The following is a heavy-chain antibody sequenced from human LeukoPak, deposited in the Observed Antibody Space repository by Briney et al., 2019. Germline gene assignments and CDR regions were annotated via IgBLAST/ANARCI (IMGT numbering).Heavy chain of an antibody. Sequence: PSETLSLTCAVYGGSFSGYYWSWIRQPPGKGLEWIGEINHSGSTNYNPSLKSRVTISVDTSKNQFSLKLSSVTAADTAVYYCASAVSGVDYWGQGTLVTVSS. J-gene: IGHJ4*02. V-gene: IGHV4-34*01. CDR1: GGSFSGYY. CDR2: INHSGST. CDR3: ASAVSGVDY. D-gene: IGHD5/OR15-5a*01.